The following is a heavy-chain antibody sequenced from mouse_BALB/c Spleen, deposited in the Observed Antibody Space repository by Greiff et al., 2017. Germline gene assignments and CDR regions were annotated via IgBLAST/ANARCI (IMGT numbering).Heavy chain of an antibody. J-gene: IGHJ2*01. CDR2: ISNGGGST. Sequence: EVQRVESGGGLVKPGGSLKLSCAASGFTFSSYTMSWVRQTPEKRLEWVAYISNGGGSTYYPDTVKGRFTISRDNAKNTLYLQMSSLKSEDTAMYYCARQRTPSSGLDYWGQGTTLTVSS. CDR3: ARQRTPSSGLDY. V-gene: IGHV5-12-2*01. CDR1: GFTFSSYT. D-gene: IGHD1-1*01.